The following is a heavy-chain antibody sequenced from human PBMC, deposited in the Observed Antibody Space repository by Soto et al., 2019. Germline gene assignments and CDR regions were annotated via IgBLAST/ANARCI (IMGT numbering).Heavy chain of an antibody. CDR3: ARGVFYYYGSSGYSPDY. CDR2: ISFDGSKK. D-gene: IGHD3-22*01. V-gene: IGHV3-30-3*01. CDR1: GFTSSSYV. J-gene: IGHJ4*02. Sequence: QVQLVESGGGVVQPGRSLRLSCEGSGFTSSSYVMHWVRQPPGKGLEWVALISFDGSKKNYADSVKGRFTISRDNSKNMMYLQMNSLRPEDTAVYYCARGVFYYYGSSGYSPDYWGQGTLVTVSS.